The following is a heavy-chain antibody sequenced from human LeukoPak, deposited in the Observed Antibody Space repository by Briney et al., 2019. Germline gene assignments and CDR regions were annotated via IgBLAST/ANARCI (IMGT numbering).Heavy chain of an antibody. V-gene: IGHV4-34*01. J-gene: IGHJ4*02. D-gene: IGHD3-3*01. Sequence: NASETLSLTCAVYGVSFSGYYWSWIRQPPGKGLEWIGEINHSGSTNYNPSLKSRVTISVVTSKNQFSLKLSSVTAADTAVYYCARHRRNDFWSGYFFDYWGQGTLVTVSS. CDR2: INHSGST. CDR1: GVSFSGYY. CDR3: ARHRRNDFWSGYFFDY.